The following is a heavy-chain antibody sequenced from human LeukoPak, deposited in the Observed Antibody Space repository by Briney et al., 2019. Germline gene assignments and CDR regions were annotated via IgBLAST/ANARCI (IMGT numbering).Heavy chain of an antibody. Sequence: ASVKVSCKASGGTFSSYAISWVRQAPGQGLEWMGGIIPIFGTANYAQKFQGRVTITADESTSTAYMELSSLRSEDTAVYYCARGQGQLVLNWFDPWGQGTLVTVSS. CDR2: IIPIFGTA. V-gene: IGHV1-69*13. D-gene: IGHD6-6*01. CDR3: ARGQGQLVLNWFDP. CDR1: GGTFSSYA. J-gene: IGHJ5*02.